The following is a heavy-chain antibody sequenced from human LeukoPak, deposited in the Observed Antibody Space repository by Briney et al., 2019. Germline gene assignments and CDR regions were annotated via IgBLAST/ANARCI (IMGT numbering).Heavy chain of an antibody. J-gene: IGHJ4*02. Sequence: SETLSLTCTVSGGSISSGDYYWSWIRQPPGKGLEWIGYIYYSGSTYYNPTLKSRVTISVDTSKNQFSLKLSSVTAADTAVYYCAKNDNWGFDYWGQGTLVTVSS. CDR2: IYYSGST. CDR1: GGSISSGDYY. CDR3: AKNDNWGFDY. V-gene: IGHV4-30-4*01. D-gene: IGHD7-27*01.